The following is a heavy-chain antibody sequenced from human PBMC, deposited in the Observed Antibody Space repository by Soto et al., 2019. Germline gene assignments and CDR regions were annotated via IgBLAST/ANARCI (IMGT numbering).Heavy chain of an antibody. CDR1: GFTFRSYW. Sequence: GGSLRLSCAASGFTFRSYWMHWVRQAPGKGLMWVSRINGDASITRYADSVKGRFIISRDNAKNTVYLQMNSLRAEDTAVYYCARDSVADLNSWGQGTLVTVSS. CDR3: ARDSVADLNS. CDR2: INGDASIT. D-gene: IGHD6-19*01. V-gene: IGHV3-74*01. J-gene: IGHJ4*02.